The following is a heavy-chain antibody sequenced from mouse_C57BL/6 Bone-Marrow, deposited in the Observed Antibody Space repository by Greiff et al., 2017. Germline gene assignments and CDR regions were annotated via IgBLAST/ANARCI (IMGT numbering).Heavy chain of an antibody. D-gene: IGHD1-1*01. CDR1: GYSFTSYY. J-gene: IGHJ1*03. CDR3: ARRGITTVVGGYFDV. Sequence: QVQLQQSGPELVKPGASVKISCKASGYSFTSYYIHWVKQRPGQGLEWIGWIYPGSGNTKYNEQFKGKATLTADTSSSTAYMQLSSLTSEDSAVYYCARRGITTVVGGYFDVWGTGTTVTVAS. V-gene: IGHV1-66*01. CDR2: IYPGSGNT.